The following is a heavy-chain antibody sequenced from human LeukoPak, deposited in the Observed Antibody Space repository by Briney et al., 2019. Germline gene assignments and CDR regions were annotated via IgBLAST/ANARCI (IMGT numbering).Heavy chain of an antibody. D-gene: IGHD1-26*01. V-gene: IGHV6-1*01. Sequence: SQTLSLTCAISGDRVSSDRASWNWFRQSPSRGLEWLGRSYYSSRWNNDYAESVRSRITINPDTSKNQFSLKLTSVTAADTAVYFCARMYSGTYGGIDYWGQGTLVSVSS. CDR3: ARMYSGTYGGIDY. CDR1: GDRVSSDRAS. J-gene: IGHJ4*02. CDR2: SYYSSRWNN.